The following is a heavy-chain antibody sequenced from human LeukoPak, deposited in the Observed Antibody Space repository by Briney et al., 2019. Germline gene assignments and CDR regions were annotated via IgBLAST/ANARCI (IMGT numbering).Heavy chain of an antibody. J-gene: IGHJ6*03. CDR2: ISAYNGNT. CDR1: GYTFTSYA. D-gene: IGHD2-21*02. Sequence: ASVKVSCKASGYTFTSYAMNWVRQAPGQGLEWMGWISAYNGNTNYAQKLQGRVTMTTDTSTSTAYMELRSLRSDDTAVYYCARDRYCGGDCYSYYYYMDVWGKGTTVTISS. V-gene: IGHV1-18*01. CDR3: ARDRYCGGDCYSYYYYMDV.